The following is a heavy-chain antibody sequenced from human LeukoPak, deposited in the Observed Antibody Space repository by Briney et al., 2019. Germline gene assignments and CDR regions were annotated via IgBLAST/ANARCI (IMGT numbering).Heavy chain of an antibody. CDR3: ARHVNSNGSPSDY. J-gene: IGHJ4*02. V-gene: IGHV4-39*01. D-gene: IGHD1-26*01. Sequence: SETLSLTCTVSGGSISSSSNYWGWIRQPPGKGLEWIGSIYYIGSTYYNPSLKSRVTISVDTSKNQFSLKLRSVTAADTAVYYCARHVNSNGSPSDYWGQGTLVTVSS. CDR2: IYYIGST. CDR1: GGSISSSSNY.